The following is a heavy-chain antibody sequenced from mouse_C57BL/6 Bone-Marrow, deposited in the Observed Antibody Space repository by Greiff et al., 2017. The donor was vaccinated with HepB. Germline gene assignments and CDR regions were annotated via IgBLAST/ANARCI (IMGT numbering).Heavy chain of an antibody. CDR1: GFNIKDDY. J-gene: IGHJ3*01. CDR2: IDPENSDT. Sequence: VQLQQSGAELVRPGASVKLSCTASGFNIKDDYMHWVKQRPEQGLEWIGWIDPENSDTEYASKFQGKATITADTSSNTAYLQLSSLTSEDTAVYYCTTAYYSNYVSVLWFAYWGQGTLVTVSA. D-gene: IGHD2-5*01. V-gene: IGHV14-4*01. CDR3: TTAYYSNYVSVLWFAY.